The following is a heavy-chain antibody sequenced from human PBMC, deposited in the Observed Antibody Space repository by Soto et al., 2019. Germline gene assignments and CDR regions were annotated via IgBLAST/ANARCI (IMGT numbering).Heavy chain of an antibody. D-gene: IGHD3-10*01. CDR2: ISAYNGNT. CDR3: ARDLDGSGSYYNDY. Sequence: ASVKVSCKASGYMFVTYGINWVRQAPGQGLEWMGWISAYNGNTKYAQNLQGRVTMTTDASTSTAYMEMRSLRSDDTAVYYCARDLDGSGSYYNDYWGQGTLVTVS. J-gene: IGHJ4*02. CDR1: GYMFVTYG. V-gene: IGHV1-18*01.